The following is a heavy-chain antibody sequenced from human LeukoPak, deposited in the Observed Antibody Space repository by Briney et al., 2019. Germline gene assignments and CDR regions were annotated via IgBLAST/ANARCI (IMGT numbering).Heavy chain of an antibody. D-gene: IGHD3-22*01. CDR2: IYYSGGT. Sequence: SETLSLTCTVSGGSISSGDYYWSWIRQPPGKGLEWIGYIYYSGGTYYNPSLKSRVTISVDTSKNQFSLKLSSVTAADTAVYYCAREGSYYDSSGYSYYWGQGTLVTVSS. CDR3: AREGSYYDSSGYSYY. J-gene: IGHJ4*02. CDR1: GGSISSGDYY. V-gene: IGHV4-30-4*01.